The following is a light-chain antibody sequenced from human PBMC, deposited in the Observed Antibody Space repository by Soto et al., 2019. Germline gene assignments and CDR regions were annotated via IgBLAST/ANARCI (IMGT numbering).Light chain of an antibody. V-gene: IGLV2-14*01. Sequence: ALTQPASVSGSPGQSITISCTGTSSDTAGYNYVSWYQQHPGKAPKLMIYEVSNRPSGVSNRFSGSQSGNTASLTISGLQAEDEANYYCSSYTTSNTPLYVFGTGTKVTVL. CDR1: SSDTAGYNY. CDR2: EVS. CDR3: SSYTTSNTPLYV. J-gene: IGLJ1*01.